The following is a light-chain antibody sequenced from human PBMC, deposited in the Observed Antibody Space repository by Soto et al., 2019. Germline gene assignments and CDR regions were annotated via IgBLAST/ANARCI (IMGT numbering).Light chain of an antibody. J-gene: IGKJ5*01. CDR3: QQYGSSPIT. V-gene: IGKV3-20*01. CDR2: GAS. CDR1: QTVNNNY. Sequence: ENVLTQSQDTLSLSPGERATLSCRASQTVNNNYLAWYQQKPGQSPRLVIYGASSRAAGIPDRFSGSGSGADFTLTIRSPEPEDFAVYYCQQYGSSPITFGQGTRLDIQ.